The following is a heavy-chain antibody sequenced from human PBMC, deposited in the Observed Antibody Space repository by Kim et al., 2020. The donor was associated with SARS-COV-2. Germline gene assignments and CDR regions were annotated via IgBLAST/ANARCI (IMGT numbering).Heavy chain of an antibody. J-gene: IGHJ4*02. CDR2: T. D-gene: IGHD4-17*01. V-gene: IGHV4-39*07. Sequence: TYYNPSLKSRVTISVDTSKNQFSLKLSSVTAADTAVYYCARDDYGDPFDYWGQGTLVTVSS. CDR3: ARDDYGDPFDY.